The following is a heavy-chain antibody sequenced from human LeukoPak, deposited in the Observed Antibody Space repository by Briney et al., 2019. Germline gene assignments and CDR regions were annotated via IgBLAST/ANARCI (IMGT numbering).Heavy chain of an antibody. V-gene: IGHV4-39*07. CDR3: ARGPPPLQIDY. CDR1: GGSISSSSYY. Sequence: SETLSLSCTVSGGSISSSSYYWGWIRQPPGKGLEWIGSIYYSGSTYYNPSLKSRVTISVDTSKNQFSLKLSSVTAADTAVYYCARGPPPLQIDYWGQGTLVTVSS. D-gene: IGHD4-11*01. CDR2: IYYSGST. J-gene: IGHJ4*02.